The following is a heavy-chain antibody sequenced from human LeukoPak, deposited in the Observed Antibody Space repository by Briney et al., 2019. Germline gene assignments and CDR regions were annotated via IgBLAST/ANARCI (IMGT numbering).Heavy chain of an antibody. V-gene: IGHV3-9*01. CDR2: ISWNSGSI. J-gene: IGHJ4*02. CDR3: ARGPLGYYDSSGYYWRFDY. CDR1: GFTFDDYA. Sequence: GRSLRLSCAASGFTFDDYAMHWVRQAPGKGLEWVSGISWNSGSIGYADSVKGRFTISRDNAKNSLYLQMNSLRAEDTAVYYCARGPLGYYDSSGYYWRFDYWGQGTLVTVSS. D-gene: IGHD3-22*01.